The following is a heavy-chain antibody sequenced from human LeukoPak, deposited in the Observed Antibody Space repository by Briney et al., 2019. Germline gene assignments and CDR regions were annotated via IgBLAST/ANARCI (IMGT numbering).Heavy chain of an antibody. D-gene: IGHD1-26*01. J-gene: IGHJ4*02. Sequence: GKSLKISCKGSGYSFASYWISWVRQMPGKGLEWMGIIYPGDSDTRYSPSFQGQVTVSADKSISTAFLQWSSLKAPDTAMYYCARLRGATLLTYFDYWGQGTLVTVSS. V-gene: IGHV5-51*01. CDR1: GYSFASYW. CDR3: ARLRGATLLTYFDY. CDR2: IYPGDSDT.